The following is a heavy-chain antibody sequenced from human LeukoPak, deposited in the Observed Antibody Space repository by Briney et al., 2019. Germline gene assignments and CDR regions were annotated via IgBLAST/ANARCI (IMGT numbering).Heavy chain of an antibody. J-gene: IGHJ4*02. CDR1: GGSISSGSYY. D-gene: IGHD3-22*01. V-gene: IGHV4-61*02. Sequence: SQTLSLTCTVSGGSISSGSYYWSWIRQPAGKGLEWIGRIYTSGSTNYNPSLKSRVTISVDTSKNQFSLKLSSVTAADTAVYYCARDQTYCYDSSGYYFDYWGQGTLVTVSS. CDR2: IYTSGST. CDR3: ARDQTYCYDSSGYYFDY.